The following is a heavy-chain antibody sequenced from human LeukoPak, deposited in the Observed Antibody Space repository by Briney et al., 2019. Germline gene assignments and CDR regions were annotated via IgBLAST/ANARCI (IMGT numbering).Heavy chain of an antibody. Sequence: GRSLRLSCAASGFTFRSYAMHWVRQAPGKGLEWVALISYDGSNKYYADSVKDRFTISRDNSKNTLFLQMNSLRADDTAVYYCARPFLAGGYYMDVWGKGTTVSVSS. J-gene: IGHJ6*03. CDR3: ARPFLAGGYYMDV. CDR1: GFTFRSYA. V-gene: IGHV3-30*04. D-gene: IGHD2/OR15-2a*01. CDR2: ISYDGSNK.